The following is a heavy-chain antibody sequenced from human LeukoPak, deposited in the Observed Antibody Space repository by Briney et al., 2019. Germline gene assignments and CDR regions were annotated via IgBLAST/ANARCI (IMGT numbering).Heavy chain of an antibody. CDR3: ARTASGYYSGNFDY. Sequence: GGSLRLSYAASGFTFSSYWMSWVRLAPGKGLEWVANIKQDGSEKYYVDSVKGRFTISRDNAKNSLYLQMNSLRAEDTAVYYCARTASGYYSGNFDYWGQGTLVTVSS. J-gene: IGHJ4*02. V-gene: IGHV3-7*01. CDR1: GFTFSSYW. CDR2: IKQDGSEK. D-gene: IGHD3-9*01.